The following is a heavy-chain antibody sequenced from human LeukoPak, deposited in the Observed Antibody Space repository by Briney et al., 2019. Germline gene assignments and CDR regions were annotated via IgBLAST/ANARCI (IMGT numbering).Heavy chain of an antibody. V-gene: IGHV3-15*01. CDR3: TTDLPTGYCSGGSCYSGID. Sequence: GGSLRLSCAASGFTFSNAWMSWVRQAPGKGLEWVGRIKSKTDGGTTDYAAPVKGRFTISRDDSKNTLYLQMNSLKTEDTAVYYCTTDLPTGYCSGGSCYSGIDWGQGTLVTVSS. J-gene: IGHJ4*02. D-gene: IGHD2-15*01. CDR1: GFTFSNAW. CDR2: IKSKTDGGTT.